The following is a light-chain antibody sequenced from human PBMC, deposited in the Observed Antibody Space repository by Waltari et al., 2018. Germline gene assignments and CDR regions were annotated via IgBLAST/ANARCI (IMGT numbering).Light chain of an antibody. CDR1: TLGNKF. V-gene: IGLV3-1*01. J-gene: IGLJ2*01. CDR3: QAWDSSIVV. CDR2: QDT. Sequence: SYEMTQTPSMPVSPGQTVSITCSGDTLGNKFVSCYQLKPGQSPLLVIYQDTKRPSGIPERFSGSNSGNTATLTITGTQPMDEADYYCQAWDSSIVVFGGGTKLTVL.